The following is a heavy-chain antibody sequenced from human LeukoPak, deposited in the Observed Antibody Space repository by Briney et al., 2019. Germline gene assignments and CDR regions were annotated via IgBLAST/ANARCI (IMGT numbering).Heavy chain of an antibody. CDR1: GGSISSYF. D-gene: IGHD1-26*01. CDR2: IYYSGST. V-gene: IGHV4-59*01. CDR3: ARGGSYLGHCDY. Sequence: PSETLSRSCTVSGGSISSYFWSWIRQPPRKGLEWIGYIYYSGSTNYNPSLKSRVTISVDTSKNQFSLKLSSVTAADTAVYYCARGGSYLGHCDYWGQGTLVTVSS. J-gene: IGHJ4*02.